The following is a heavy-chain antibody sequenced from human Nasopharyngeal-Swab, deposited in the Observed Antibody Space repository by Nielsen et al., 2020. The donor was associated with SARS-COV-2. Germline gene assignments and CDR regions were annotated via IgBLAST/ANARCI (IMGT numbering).Heavy chain of an antibody. J-gene: IGHJ4*02. CDR2: FYSDGST. V-gene: IGHV3-66*01. CDR1: GFTVSSNY. D-gene: IGHD3-16*01. CDR3: ASLRWGDY. Sequence: GESLKISCAASGFTVSSNYMSWVRQAPGKGLEWVPVFYSDGSTFYADSVKGRFTISRDNSKNTLYLQMDSLRAEDTAVYYCASLRWGDYWGQGTLVTVSS.